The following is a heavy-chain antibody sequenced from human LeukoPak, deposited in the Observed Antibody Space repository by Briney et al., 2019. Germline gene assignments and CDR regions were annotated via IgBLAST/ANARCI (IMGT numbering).Heavy chain of an antibody. CDR2: ISSSSSYI. J-gene: IGHJ4*02. CDR3: AREDSSGWAGVFYFDY. D-gene: IGHD6-19*01. CDR1: GFTFSSYS. Sequence: PGGSLRLSCSASGFTFSSYSMNWLRPAPGKGLEWVSTISSSSSYIYYADPVKGRFTISRAKAQISLYLQMNSLRAEDAGVYYCAREDSSGWAGVFYFDYWGQGTLVTVSS. V-gene: IGHV3-21*01.